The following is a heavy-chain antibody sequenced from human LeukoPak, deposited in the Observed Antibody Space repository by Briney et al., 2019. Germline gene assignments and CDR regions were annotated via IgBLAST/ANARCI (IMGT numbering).Heavy chain of an antibody. CDR2: IIPIFGTA. CDR1: GGTFSSYA. CDR3: ARDLFYGVGAFDI. Sequence: ASVKVSCKASGGTFSSYAISWVRQAPGQGLEWMGGIIPIFGTANYAQKFQGRVTITADESTSTAYMELSSLRSEDTAVYYCARDLFYGVGAFDIWGQGQWSPSLQ. V-gene: IGHV1-69*13. J-gene: IGHJ3*02. D-gene: IGHD4-17*01.